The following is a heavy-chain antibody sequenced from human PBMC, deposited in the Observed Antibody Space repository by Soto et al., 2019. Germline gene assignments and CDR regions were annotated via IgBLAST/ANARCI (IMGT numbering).Heavy chain of an antibody. D-gene: IGHD2-2*01. CDR2: ISHDGINK. Sequence: QVLLVDSGGGVVQPGRYLRLSCAASGFTFSSYAMNWVRQAPGKGLEWVALISHDGINKYYADSVRGRFTISRDSSTNTLYLQMNSLRAADTAVYYCGRCTSTSCHLGSDYWGQGTLVTVSS. CDR3: GRCTSTSCHLGSDY. CDR1: GFTFSSYA. J-gene: IGHJ4*02. V-gene: IGHV3-30-3*01.